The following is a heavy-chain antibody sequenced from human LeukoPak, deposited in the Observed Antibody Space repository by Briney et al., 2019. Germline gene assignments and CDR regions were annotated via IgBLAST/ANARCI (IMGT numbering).Heavy chain of an antibody. J-gene: IGHJ5*02. D-gene: IGHD3-10*01. Sequence: PSETLSLTCTVSGGSIGSYYWSWIRQPAGEGLEWIGRIYTSGSTNYNPSLKSRVTMSVDTSKNQFSLKLRSVTAADTAVYYCARGPTMVRTNWFDPWGQGTLVTVSS. CDR1: GGSIGSYY. CDR2: IYTSGST. V-gene: IGHV4-4*07. CDR3: ARGPTMVRTNWFDP.